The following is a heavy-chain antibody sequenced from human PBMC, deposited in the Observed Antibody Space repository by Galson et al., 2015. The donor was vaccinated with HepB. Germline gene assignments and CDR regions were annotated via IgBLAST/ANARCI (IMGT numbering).Heavy chain of an antibody. CDR1: GGSISSYY. Sequence: ETLSLTCTVSGGSISSYYWSWIRQPAGKGLEWLGRIYTSGSTNYNPSLKSRVTMSVDTSKNQFSLKLRSVTAADTAVYYCARRRSGPEDSFDIWGQGTMVTVSS. V-gene: IGHV4-4*07. J-gene: IGHJ3*02. CDR3: ARRRSGPEDSFDI. CDR2: IYTSGST.